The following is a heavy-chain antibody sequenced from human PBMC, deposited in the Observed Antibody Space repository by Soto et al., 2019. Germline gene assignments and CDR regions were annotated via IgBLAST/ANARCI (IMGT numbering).Heavy chain of an antibody. Sequence: PSETLSLTFTVSACSISSYYWSWIRQPPGKGLEWIGYIYYSGSTNYNPSLKSRVTISVDTSKNQFSLKLSSVTAADTAVYYCARLQSFRVTRAAVAFDIWGQGTMVTVSS. CDR3: ARLQSFRVTRAAVAFDI. CDR1: ACSISSYY. CDR2: IYYSGST. V-gene: IGHV4-59*08. J-gene: IGHJ3*02. D-gene: IGHD4-17*01.